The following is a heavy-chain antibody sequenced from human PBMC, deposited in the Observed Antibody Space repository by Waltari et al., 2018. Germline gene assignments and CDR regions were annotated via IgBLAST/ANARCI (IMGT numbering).Heavy chain of an antibody. CDR3: AKGLLWFGELPKDAFDI. J-gene: IGHJ3*02. V-gene: IGHV3-7*03. CDR1: GFTFSSYW. D-gene: IGHD3-10*01. Sequence: EVQLVESGGGLVQPGGSLRLSCAASGFTFSSYWMSWVRQAPGKGLEWVANIKQGGSEKYYVDSVKGRFTISRDNAKNSLYLQMNSLRAEDTALYYCAKGLLWFGELPKDAFDIWGQGTMVTVSS. CDR2: IKQGGSEK.